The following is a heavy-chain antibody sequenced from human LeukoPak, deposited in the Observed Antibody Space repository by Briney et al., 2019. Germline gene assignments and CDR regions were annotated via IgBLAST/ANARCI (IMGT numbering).Heavy chain of an antibody. CDR2: IYSGGST. V-gene: IGHV4-59*01. CDR3: AALSPFWSGYYFDH. J-gene: IGHJ4*02. CDR1: GASISTYY. D-gene: IGHD3-3*01. Sequence: SETLSLTCTVSGASISTYYWTWIRQPPGKGLEWVGYIYSGGSTNYSPSLKSRVTISLDTSKNHFSLKLSSATATDTAVYYCAALSPFWSGYYFDHWGQGTLVTVSS.